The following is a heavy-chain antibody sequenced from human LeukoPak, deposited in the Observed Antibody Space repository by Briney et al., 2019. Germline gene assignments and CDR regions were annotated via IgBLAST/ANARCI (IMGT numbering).Heavy chain of an antibody. CDR1: GFTFSTYA. D-gene: IGHD2-21*01. J-gene: IGHJ6*02. V-gene: IGHV3-23*01. CDR2: ISCSGDTT. Sequence: PGGSLRLSCAASGFTFSTYAMSWVRQAPGKGLEWVSGISCSGDTTYYADSVKGRFTISRDNSKNTLYVQMNSLRAEDTAVYYCAKDEAYTGRAYYYYGMDVWGQGTTVTVSS. CDR3: AKDEAYTGRAYYYYGMDV.